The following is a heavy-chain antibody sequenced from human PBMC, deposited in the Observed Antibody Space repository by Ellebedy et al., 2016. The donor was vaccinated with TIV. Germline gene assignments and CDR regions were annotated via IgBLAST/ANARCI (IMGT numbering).Heavy chain of an antibody. V-gene: IGHV3-30*03. CDR3: ARRSRGPSYYFDY. Sequence: GESLKISCAASGFTFSSYDMHWVRQAPGKGLEWVALISYDANNKYYADSVKGRFTISRDNSKNTLYLQMNTLRPEDTAVYYCARRSRGPSYYFDYWGQGALVTVSS. CDR1: GFTFSSYD. CDR2: ISYDANNK. D-gene: IGHD3-10*01. J-gene: IGHJ4*02.